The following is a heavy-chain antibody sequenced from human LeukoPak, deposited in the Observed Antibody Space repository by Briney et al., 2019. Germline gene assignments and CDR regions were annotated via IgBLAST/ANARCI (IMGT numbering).Heavy chain of an antibody. CDR2: FDPEDGET. Sequence: GASVTVSCTVSGYTLTELSMHWVRQAPSTGLEWMGGFDPEDGETIYAQKFQGRVTMTEDTSTGTAYMELSSLRSEDMAVYYCATNRDYCGGDCYYDYWGQGTLVTVSS. CDR1: GYTLTELS. CDR3: ATNRDYCGGDCYYDY. V-gene: IGHV1-24*01. J-gene: IGHJ4*02. D-gene: IGHD2-21*02.